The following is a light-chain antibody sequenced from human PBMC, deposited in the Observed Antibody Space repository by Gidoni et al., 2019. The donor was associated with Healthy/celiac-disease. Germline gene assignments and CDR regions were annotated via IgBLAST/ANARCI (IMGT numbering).Light chain of an antibody. J-gene: IGKJ1*01. CDR1: QCVSSN. CDR2: GAS. V-gene: IGKV3-15*01. Sequence: EIVMTQSPATLSVSPGERATLSCRASQCVSSNLTCYQQKPGQAPRLLIYGASTRATGSPARFSGSGSGTEFTLTISSLQSEDFAVYYCQQYNNWPPWTFXQXTKVEIK. CDR3: QQYNNWPPWT.